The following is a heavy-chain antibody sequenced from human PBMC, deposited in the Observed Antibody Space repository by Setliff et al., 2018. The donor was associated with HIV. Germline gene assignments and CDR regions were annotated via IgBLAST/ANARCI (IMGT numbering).Heavy chain of an antibody. CDR2: IYHSGST. V-gene: IGHV4-4*02. J-gene: IGHJ4*02. CDR1: GGSISSSNW. CDR3: ARGHYDILTGYSPYFDY. D-gene: IGHD3-9*01. Sequence: SETLSLTCAVSGGSISSSNWWSWVRQPPGKGLEWIGEIYHSGSTNYNPSLKSRVTISVDKSKNQFPLKLSSVTAADTAVYYCARGHYDILTGYSPYFDYWGQGTLVTVSS.